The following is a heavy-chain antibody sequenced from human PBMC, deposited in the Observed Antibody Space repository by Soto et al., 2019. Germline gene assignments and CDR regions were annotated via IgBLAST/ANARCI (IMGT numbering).Heavy chain of an antibody. Sequence: GGFLGLSCAASGFTFSSYGMHWVRQAPGKGLEWVAVIWYDGSNKYYADSVKGRFTISRDNSKNTLYLQMNSLRAEDTAVYYCASDLGYCSGGSCPRLGIIDYWGQGTLVTVSS. CDR2: IWYDGSNK. V-gene: IGHV3-33*01. CDR1: GFTFSSYG. J-gene: IGHJ4*02. D-gene: IGHD2-15*01. CDR3: ASDLGYCSGGSCPRLGIIDY.